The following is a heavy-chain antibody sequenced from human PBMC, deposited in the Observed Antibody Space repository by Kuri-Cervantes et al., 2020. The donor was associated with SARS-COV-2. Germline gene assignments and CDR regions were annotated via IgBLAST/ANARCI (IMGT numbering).Heavy chain of an antibody. D-gene: IGHD4-23*01. CDR3: AKAFYGGNRGGVDY. J-gene: IGHJ4*02. V-gene: IGHV3-48*03. Sequence: GESLKISCAASGFTFSSYEMNWVRQAPGKGLEWVSYISSSGSTMYYADSVKGRFTISRDNAKNSLYLQMNSLRAEDTALYYCAKAFYGGNRGGVDYWGQGTLVTVSS. CDR1: GFTFSSYE. CDR2: ISSSGSTM.